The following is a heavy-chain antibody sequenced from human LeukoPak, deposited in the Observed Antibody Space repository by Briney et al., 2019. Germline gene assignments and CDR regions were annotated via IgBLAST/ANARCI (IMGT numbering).Heavy chain of an antibody. CDR2: TYYASRWSN. CDR1: GDSVSSNGVA. V-gene: IGHV6-1*01. D-gene: IGHD1-14*01. CDR3: TRGRNSAFDY. J-gene: IGHJ4*02. Sequence: SQTLSLTCAISGDSVSSNGVAWNWIRQSPSRGLEWLGRTYYASRWSNDYALSVESRITINPDTSKNQFSLQLNSVTPEATAVYYCTRGRNSAFDYWGQGTLVTVSS.